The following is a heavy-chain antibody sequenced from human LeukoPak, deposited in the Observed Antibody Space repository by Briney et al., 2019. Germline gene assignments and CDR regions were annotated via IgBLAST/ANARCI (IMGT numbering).Heavy chain of an antibody. Sequence: GASVKVSCKASGYTSTGYYMHWVRQAPGQGLEWMGWINPNSGGTNYAQKFQGRVTMTRDTSISTAYMELSRLRSDDTAVYYCARIMARSGSPSPFDYWGQGTLVTVSS. J-gene: IGHJ4*02. CDR3: ARIMARSGSPSPFDY. CDR2: INPNSGGT. D-gene: IGHD1-26*01. V-gene: IGHV1-2*02. CDR1: GYTSTGYY.